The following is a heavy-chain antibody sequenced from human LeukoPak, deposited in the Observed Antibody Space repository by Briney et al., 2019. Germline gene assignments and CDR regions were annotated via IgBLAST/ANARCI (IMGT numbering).Heavy chain of an antibody. D-gene: IGHD6-6*01. CDR3: ARVTSSLYYGMDV. J-gene: IGHJ6*02. V-gene: IGHV4-30-2*01. Sequence: SETLSLTCTVSGGSISSGGYYWSWIRQPPGKGLEWIGYIYHSGSTCYNPSLKSRVTISVDASKNQFSLRLSSVIAADTAVYYCARVTSSLYYGMDVWGQGTTVTVSS. CDR2: IYHSGST. CDR1: GGSISSGGYY.